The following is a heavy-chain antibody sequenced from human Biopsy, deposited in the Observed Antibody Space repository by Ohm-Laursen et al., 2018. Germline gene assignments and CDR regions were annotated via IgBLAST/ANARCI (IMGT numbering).Heavy chain of an antibody. CDR1: GGSIGGGEYY. CDR3: ARAPPLIRGVVESWFDP. J-gene: IGHJ5*02. D-gene: IGHD3-10*01. V-gene: IGHV4-31*01. CDR2: ISYSGTT. Sequence: TLSLTCTVSGGSIGGGEYYWNWIRQHPGKGLEWIGLISYSGTTFYNPSLESLLTISIDTSKNHFSLNLKSVTAADTAIYYCARAPPLIRGVVESWFDPWGQGILVTVSS.